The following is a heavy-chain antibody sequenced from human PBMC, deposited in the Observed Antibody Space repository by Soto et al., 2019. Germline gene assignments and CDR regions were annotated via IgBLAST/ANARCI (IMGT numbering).Heavy chain of an antibody. CDR3: TTVCGDYVCFDY. J-gene: IGHJ4*02. V-gene: IGHV3-15*01. CDR1: GFTLSNAW. Sequence: VQLVESGGGLVKPGGSLRLSCAASGFTLSNAWMSWVRQAPGKGLEWVGRIKSKTDGGTTDYAAPVKGRFTISRDDSKNTLYLQMSSLKTEDTAVYYCTTVCGDYVCFDYWGQGTLVTVSS. D-gene: IGHD4-17*01. CDR2: IKSKTDGGTT.